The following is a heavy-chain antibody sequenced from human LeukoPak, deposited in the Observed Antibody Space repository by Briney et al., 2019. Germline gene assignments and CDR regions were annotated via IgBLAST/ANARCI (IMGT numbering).Heavy chain of an antibody. CDR2: IYTSGST. D-gene: IGHD3-22*01. CDR3: ARFKDSSGYYSIYYEYYFDY. V-gene: IGHV4-4*09. CDR1: GDSISYYY. Sequence: KPSETLSLTCTVSGDSISYYYWSWIRQPPGKGLEWIGYIYTSGSTKYNPSLKTRVTISVDTSKKQSSLKLSSVTAADTAVYYCARFKDSSGYYSIYYEYYFDYWGQGTLVTVSS. J-gene: IGHJ4*02.